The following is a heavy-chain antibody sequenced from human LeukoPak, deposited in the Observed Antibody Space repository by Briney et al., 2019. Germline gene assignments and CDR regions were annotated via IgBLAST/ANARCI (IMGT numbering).Heavy chain of an antibody. Sequence: SETLSLTCTVSGGSIGSDYGSWIRQPLGKGREWMGSIYDSASTNYSPSLKRRVTTSVDTSKSQFSLKLSSVPAANTAVYYCGRHTTVFAYCGQGTLVTASS. CDR3: GRHTTVFAY. CDR2: IYDSAST. J-gene: IGHJ4*02. D-gene: IGHD4-17*01. V-gene: IGHV4-59*08. CDR1: GGSIGSDY.